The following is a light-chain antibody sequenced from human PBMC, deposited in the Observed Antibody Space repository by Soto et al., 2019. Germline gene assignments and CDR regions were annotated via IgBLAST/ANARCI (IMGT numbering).Light chain of an antibody. CDR1: QILLHSNGYNY. V-gene: IGKV2-28*01. J-gene: IGKJ1*01. Sequence: DIVMTQSPLSLPVTPGEPASISCRSSQILLHSNGYNYLDWYLQKPGQSPQLLIYLGSNRASGVPDRFSGSGSGTDFTLKISRVEAEYVGVYYCLQALQTWTFGQGTKVEIK. CDR3: LQALQTWT. CDR2: LGS.